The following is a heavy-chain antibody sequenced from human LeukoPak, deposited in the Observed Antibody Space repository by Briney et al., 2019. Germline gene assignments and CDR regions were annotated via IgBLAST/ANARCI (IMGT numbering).Heavy chain of an antibody. CDR3: ARLVSNYYDRMDAFDI. Sequence: PGGSLRLSCAASGFTFSSYWMHWVRQAPGKGLVWVSRINSDGSSTSYADSVKGRFTISRDNAKNTLYLQMNSLRAEDTAVYYCARLVSNYYDRMDAFDIWGQGTMVTVSS. V-gene: IGHV3-74*01. D-gene: IGHD3-22*01. J-gene: IGHJ3*02. CDR1: GFTFSSYW. CDR2: INSDGSST.